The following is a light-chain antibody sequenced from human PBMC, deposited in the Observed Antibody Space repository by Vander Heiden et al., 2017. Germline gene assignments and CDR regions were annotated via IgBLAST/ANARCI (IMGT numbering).Light chain of an antibody. CDR2: WAS. Sequence: IVMTQSPDSLAVSLAARANTNCESSQSVRYRSNDKVHLAWEQQKAGQPPKLLIYWASTRESGVPDRFSGSGSGTDFTLTISSLQAEDVAVYYCQQYYPTPYTFGQGTKV. CDR1: QSVRYRSNDKVH. CDR3: QQYYPTPYT. J-gene: IGKJ2*01. V-gene: IGKV4-1*01.